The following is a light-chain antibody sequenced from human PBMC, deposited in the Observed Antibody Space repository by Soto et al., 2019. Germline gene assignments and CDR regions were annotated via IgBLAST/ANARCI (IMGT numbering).Light chain of an antibody. Sequence: EIVLTQSPGTLSLSPGDTATLSCRASQIVSNTYLAWYQQKPGQAPRLLIYGASSRATGFPDRFSGSGSGTDFTLTISRLEPEDFAVYYCQQRNNWPPAFGPGTKVDIK. V-gene: IGKV3D-20*02. CDR1: QIVSNTY. CDR3: QQRNNWPPA. CDR2: GAS. J-gene: IGKJ3*01.